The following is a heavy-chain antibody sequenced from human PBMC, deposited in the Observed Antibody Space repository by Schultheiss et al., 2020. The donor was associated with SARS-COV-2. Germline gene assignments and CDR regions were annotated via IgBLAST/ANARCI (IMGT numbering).Heavy chain of an antibody. CDR3: ARHRGSDNDYSGHNYFDS. J-gene: IGHJ4*02. CDR1: SGSLTSYY. D-gene: IGHD3-22*01. CDR2: IFYSGTT. V-gene: IGHV4-59*08. Sequence: SETLSLTCTVSSGSLTSYYWSWIRQPPGKGLEWIGYIFYSGTTHYNPSLNSRVTISVETSKKQFYLTLSSLTAADTAVYYCARHRGSDNDYSGHNYFDSWGQGTLVTVSS.